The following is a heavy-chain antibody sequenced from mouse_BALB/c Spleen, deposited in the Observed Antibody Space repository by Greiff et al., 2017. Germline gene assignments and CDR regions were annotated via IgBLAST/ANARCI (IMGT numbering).Heavy chain of an antibody. D-gene: IGHD3-3*01. V-gene: IGHV5-12-1*01. CDR3: ARHGGTRRYFDV. J-gene: IGHJ1*01. CDR1: GFAFSSYD. CDR2: ISSGGGST. Sequence: EVMLVESGGGLVKPGGSLKLSCAASGFAFSSYDMSWVRQTPEKRLEWVAYISSGGGSTYYPDTVKGRFTISRDNAKNTLYLQMSSLKSEDTAMYYCARHGGTRRYFDVWGAGTTVTVSS.